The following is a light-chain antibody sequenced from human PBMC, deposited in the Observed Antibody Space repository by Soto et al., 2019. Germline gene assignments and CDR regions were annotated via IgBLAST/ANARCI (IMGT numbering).Light chain of an antibody. CDR3: QQDNSFPLT. V-gene: IGKV1-39*01. CDR2: AAS. Sequence: DIQMTQSPSSLSASIGDRVTITCRASQSISRYLIWYQQKPGKAPKLLIYAASSLQSGVPSRFSGSGSGTDFTLTISSLQPEDFATYYCQQDNSFPLTFGGGTKVDIK. J-gene: IGKJ4*01. CDR1: QSISRY.